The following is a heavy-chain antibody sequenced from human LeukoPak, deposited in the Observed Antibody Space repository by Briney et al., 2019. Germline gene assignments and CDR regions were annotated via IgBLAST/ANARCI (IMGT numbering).Heavy chain of an antibody. Sequence: PETLSLTCTVSGGSISISGYYWGLIRQPPGKVLEWIASIYYSGSTYYNPSLKSRVTISVDTSKNQLSLKLSSLTAADTAVYYCARHEYSGSYYGLSWFDPWGQGTLVTVSS. CDR1: GGSISISGYY. CDR3: ARHEYSGSYYGLSWFDP. V-gene: IGHV4-39*01. CDR2: IYYSGST. D-gene: IGHD1-26*01. J-gene: IGHJ5*02.